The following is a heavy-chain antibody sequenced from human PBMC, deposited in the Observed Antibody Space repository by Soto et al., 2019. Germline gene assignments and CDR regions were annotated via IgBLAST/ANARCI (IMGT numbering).Heavy chain of an antibody. CDR2: FSLSGTS. J-gene: IGHJ4*02. D-gene: IGHD2-8*02. Sequence: SETLSLTCTVSGASITSSSYWSWIRQPAGKGLEWIGRFSLSGTSNYNPSPRSRVTMSADVSKNQFSLRLTSVTAADTALYYCARGMTPPGAPAWYYFDSWGQGTLVTVSS. CDR1: GASITSSSY. V-gene: IGHV4-4*07. CDR3: ARGMTPPGAPAWYYFDS.